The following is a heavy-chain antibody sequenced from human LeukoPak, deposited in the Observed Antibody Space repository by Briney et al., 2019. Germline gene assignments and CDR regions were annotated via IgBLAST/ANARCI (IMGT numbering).Heavy chain of an antibody. CDR2: ISRSGRT. CDR1: GGSISTSDLY. CDR3: AGASHLGDLSLGR. V-gene: IGHV4-31*03. D-gene: IGHD3-16*02. Sequence: SETLSLTCTVSGGSISTSDLYWSWIRQHPGKGLEWIGYISRSGRTYYNPSLKSRITMSVDTSKSQFSLQLNSVTAADTAVYYCAGASHLGDLSLGRWGQGTLVTVSS. J-gene: IGHJ4*02.